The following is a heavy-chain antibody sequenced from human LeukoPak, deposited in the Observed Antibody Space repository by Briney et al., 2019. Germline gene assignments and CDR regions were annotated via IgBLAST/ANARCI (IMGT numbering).Heavy chain of an antibody. Sequence: SETLSRTCAVSGGSISSGSYSWSLIRQPPGKGLEWIGYMHHSGGTYYNPSLKSRVTISVDKSKNQFSLELSSVTAADTAVYYCAKHGVSPDAFDVWGQGTMVTVSS. J-gene: IGHJ3*01. D-gene: IGHD2-8*01. CDR1: GGSISSGSYS. CDR2: MHHSGGT. V-gene: IGHV4-30-2*01. CDR3: AKHGVSPDAFDV.